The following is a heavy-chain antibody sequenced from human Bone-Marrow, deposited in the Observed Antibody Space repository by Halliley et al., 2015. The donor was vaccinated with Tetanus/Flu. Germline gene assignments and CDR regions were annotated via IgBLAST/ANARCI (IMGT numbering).Heavy chain of an antibody. CDR2: INYRGGP. V-gene: IGHV4-34*01. D-gene: IGHD1-26*01. J-gene: IGHJ4*02. Sequence: IGEINYRGGPIYTPSLKSRVTMSIDTSKNQFSLKLTSVTAADTAIYYCARRKVGGFKGVDFWGQGTLISVSS. CDR3: ARRKVGGFKGVDF.